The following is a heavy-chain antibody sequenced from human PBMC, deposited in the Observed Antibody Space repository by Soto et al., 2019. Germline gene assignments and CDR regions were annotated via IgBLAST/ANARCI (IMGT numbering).Heavy chain of an antibody. CDR3: AKDMCSGGSCYSLFDY. J-gene: IGHJ4*02. CDR1: GFTFSSYG. CDR2: ISYDGSNK. Sequence: QAQLVESGGGVVQPGRSLRLSCAASGFTFSSYGMHWVRQAPGKGLEWVAVISYDGSNKYYADSVKGRFTISRDNSKNTLYLQMNSLRAEDTAVYYCAKDMCSGGSCYSLFDYWGQGTLVTVSS. D-gene: IGHD2-15*01. V-gene: IGHV3-30*18.